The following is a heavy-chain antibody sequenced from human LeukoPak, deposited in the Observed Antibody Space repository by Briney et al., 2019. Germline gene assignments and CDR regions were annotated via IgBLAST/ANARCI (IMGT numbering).Heavy chain of an antibody. CDR1: GFTFSSYG. Sequence: PGGSLRLSCAASGFTFSSYGMHWVRQAPGKGLEWVAFIRYDGSNKYYADSVKGRFTISRDNSKNTLYLQMNSLRAEDIDVYYCARHLGERLNANWFDPWGQGTLVTVSS. CDR2: IRYDGSNK. CDR3: ARHLGERLNANWFDP. J-gene: IGHJ5*02. D-gene: IGHD3-16*01. V-gene: IGHV3-30*02.